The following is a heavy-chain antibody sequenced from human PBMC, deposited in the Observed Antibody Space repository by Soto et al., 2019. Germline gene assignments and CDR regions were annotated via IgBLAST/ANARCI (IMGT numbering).Heavy chain of an antibody. D-gene: IGHD6-13*01. CDR1: GYTLTELS. J-gene: IGHJ4*02. Sequence: ASVKVSCKVSGYTLTELSMHWVRQAPGKGLEWMGGFDPEDGETIYAQKFQGRVTMTEDTSTDTAYMELSSLRSEDTAVYYCATDPFRGSSLDYWGQGTLVTVSS. CDR3: ATDPFRGSSLDY. CDR2: FDPEDGET. V-gene: IGHV1-24*01.